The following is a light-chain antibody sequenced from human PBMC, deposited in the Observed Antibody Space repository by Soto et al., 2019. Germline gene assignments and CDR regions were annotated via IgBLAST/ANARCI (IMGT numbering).Light chain of an antibody. V-gene: IGKV3-20*01. CDR2: GSS. CDR3: QQYDSSPVT. Sequence: EIVLTQSSGTLSLSPGERATLSCRASQSVSTSYFAWYQQKPGQAPRLLIYGSSSRASGIPDRFSGSGSGTDFTLTIGRLEPEDFAIYYCQQYDSSPVTFGPGTKVDIK. J-gene: IGKJ1*01. CDR1: QSVSTSY.